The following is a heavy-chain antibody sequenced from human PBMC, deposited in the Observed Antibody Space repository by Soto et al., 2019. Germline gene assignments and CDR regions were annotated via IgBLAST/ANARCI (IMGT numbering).Heavy chain of an antibody. CDR2: IYYSGST. V-gene: IGHV4-30-4*01. D-gene: IGHD5-12*01. Sequence: SETLSLTCTVSGGSTSSGDYYWSWIRQPPGKGLEWIGYIYYSGSTYYNPSLKSRVTISVDTSKNQFSLKLSSVTAADTAVYYCARGRGYSGYDWFDYWGQGTLVTVSS. CDR1: GGSTSSGDYY. CDR3: ARGRGYSGYDWFDY. J-gene: IGHJ4*02.